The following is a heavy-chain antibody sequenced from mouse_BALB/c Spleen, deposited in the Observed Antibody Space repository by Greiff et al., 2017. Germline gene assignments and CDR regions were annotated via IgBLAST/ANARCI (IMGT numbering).Heavy chain of an antibody. D-gene: IGHD6-1*01. CDR1: GFTFSDYY. V-gene: IGHV5-4*02. Sequence: EVQLVESGGGLVKPGGSLKLSCAASGFTFSDYYMYWVRQTPEKRLEWVATISDGGSYTYYPDSVKGRFTISRDNAKNTLYLQMSSLRSEDTAMYYCARLRQYYFDYWGQGTTLTVSS. CDR3: ARLRQYYFDY. J-gene: IGHJ2*01. CDR2: ISDGGSYT.